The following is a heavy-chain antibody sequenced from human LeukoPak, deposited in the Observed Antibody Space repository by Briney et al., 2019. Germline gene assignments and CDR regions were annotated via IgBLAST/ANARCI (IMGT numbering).Heavy chain of an antibody. J-gene: IGHJ4*02. CDR3: ARALLSSGKTDY. Sequence: SETLSLTCTVSGGSISSYYWSWIRQPPGKGLEWIGEINHSGSTNYNPSLKSRVTISVDTSKNQFSLKLSSVTAADTAVYYCARALLSSGKTDYWGQGTLVTVSS. CDR2: INHSGST. D-gene: IGHD6-19*01. V-gene: IGHV4-34*01. CDR1: GGSISSYY.